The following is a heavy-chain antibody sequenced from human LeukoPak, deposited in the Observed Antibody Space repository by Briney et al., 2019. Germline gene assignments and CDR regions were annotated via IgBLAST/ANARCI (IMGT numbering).Heavy chain of an antibody. D-gene: IGHD3-3*01. CDR3: ARPGVDFWSGSLYYYYGMDV. CDR2: IYYSGST. CDR1: GGSISSYY. Sequence: SETLSLTCTVSGGSISSYYWSWIRQPPGKGLEWIGYIYYSGSTNYNPSLKSRVTISVDTSKNQFSLKLSSVTAADTAVYYCARPGVDFWSGSLYYYYGMDVWGQGTTVTVSS. J-gene: IGHJ6*02. V-gene: IGHV4-59*08.